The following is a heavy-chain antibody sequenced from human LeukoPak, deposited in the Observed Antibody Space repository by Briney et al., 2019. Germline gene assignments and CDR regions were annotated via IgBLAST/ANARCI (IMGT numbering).Heavy chain of an antibody. CDR1: GFTFNNYG. Sequence: GGSLRLSCAASGFTFNNYGMHWVRQAPGKGLEWVAFIRYNGNNQYYADSVKGRFTISRDNSKNTLYLQMNSLRAEDTAVYYCAKGGGPYYSYYMDVRGKGTTVTISS. J-gene: IGHJ6*03. CDR2: IRYNGNNQ. CDR3: AKGGGPYYSYYMDV. V-gene: IGHV3-30*02.